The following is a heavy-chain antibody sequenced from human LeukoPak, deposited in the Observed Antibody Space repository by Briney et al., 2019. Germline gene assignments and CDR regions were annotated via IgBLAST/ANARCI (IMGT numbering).Heavy chain of an antibody. Sequence: GGSLRLSCAASGFTFSSYGMHWVRQAPGKGLEWVAFIRYDGSNKYYADSVKGRFTNSRDNSKNTLYLQMNRLRAGDTAVYYCANSLYYYGSGSYYEGGDFDYWGQGTLVTVSS. V-gene: IGHV3-30*02. D-gene: IGHD3-10*01. CDR2: IRYDGSNK. J-gene: IGHJ4*02. CDR3: ANSLYYYGSGSYYEGGDFDY. CDR1: GFTFSSYG.